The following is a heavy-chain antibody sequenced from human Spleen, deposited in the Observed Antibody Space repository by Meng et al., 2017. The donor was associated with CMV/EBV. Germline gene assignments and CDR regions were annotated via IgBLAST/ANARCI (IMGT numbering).Heavy chain of an antibody. D-gene: IGHD1-26*01. V-gene: IGHV3-30*04. CDR2: ISYDGSNK. CDR1: GFTFSSCA. Sequence: ASGFTFSSCAMHWVRQAPGKGLEWVAVISYDGSNKYYADSVKGRFTISRDNSKNTLYLQMNSLRAEDTAVYYCAREVGATESNYFDYWGQGTLVTVSS. CDR3: AREVGATESNYFDY. J-gene: IGHJ4*02.